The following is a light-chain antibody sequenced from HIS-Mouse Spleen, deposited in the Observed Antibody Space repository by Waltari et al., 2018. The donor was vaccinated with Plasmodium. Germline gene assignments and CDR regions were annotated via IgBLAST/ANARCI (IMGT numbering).Light chain of an antibody. CDR1: QGISSY. CDR3: QQYYSYPFT. Sequence: AIRMTQSPSSFSASTGDRVTIPCRASQGISSYLAWYQQKPGKAPKHLIYAASTLQSGVPSRVSGSGSGTDFTLTISCLQSEDFATYYCQQYYSYPFTFGPGTKVDIK. J-gene: IGKJ3*01. CDR2: AAS. V-gene: IGKV1-8*01.